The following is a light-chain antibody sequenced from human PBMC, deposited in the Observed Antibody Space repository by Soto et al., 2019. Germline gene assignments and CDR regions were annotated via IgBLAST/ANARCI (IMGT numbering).Light chain of an antibody. CDR3: QQRDDWPLS. CDR2: YAS. J-gene: IGKJ4*02. Sequence: EIVLTQSPATLALSPGERATLSCRASQSVSAGNLAWYQQKPGQAPRLLFYYASSRATDIPARFSGSGSGTDFTLTNSSLEHEDFAVYYCQQRDDWPLSFGGGTKVEIK. CDR1: QSVSAGN. V-gene: IGKV3-11*01.